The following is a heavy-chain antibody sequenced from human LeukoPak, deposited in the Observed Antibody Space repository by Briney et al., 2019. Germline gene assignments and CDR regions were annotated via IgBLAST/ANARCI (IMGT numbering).Heavy chain of an antibody. J-gene: IGHJ4*02. V-gene: IGHV3-9*01. CDR3: AKDPVVTAKITPTTFDY. D-gene: IGHD2-21*02. Sequence: GGSLRLSCAASGFTFDDYAMHWVRQAPGKGLEWVSGISWNSGSIGYADSVKGRFTISRDNAKNSLYLQMNSLRAGDTALYYCAKDPVVTAKITPTTFDYWGQGTLVTVSS. CDR2: ISWNSGSI. CDR1: GFTFDDYA.